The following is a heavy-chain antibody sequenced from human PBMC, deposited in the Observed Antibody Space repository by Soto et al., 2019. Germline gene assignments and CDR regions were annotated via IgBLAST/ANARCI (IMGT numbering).Heavy chain of an antibody. V-gene: IGHV3-9*01. CDR3: AVSSPDIVVLPSSIYFTS. Sequence: GGSLRLSCAASGFTFGDYAMHWVRQAPGKGLEWVSGISWNSGRIGYADSVKGRFTVSRDHAKNSVDLLMDSLRPDDTALYFCAVSSPDIVVLPSSIYFTSWGPGTQVTVSS. CDR1: GFTFGDYA. CDR2: ISWNSGRI. D-gene: IGHD2-15*01. J-gene: IGHJ4*02.